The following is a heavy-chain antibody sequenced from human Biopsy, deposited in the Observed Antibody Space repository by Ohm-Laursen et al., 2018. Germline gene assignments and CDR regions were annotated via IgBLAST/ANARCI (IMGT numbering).Heavy chain of an antibody. D-gene: IGHD2/OR15-2a*01. CDR1: GGSISSDY. CDR2: IYYSGST. V-gene: IGHV4-59*01. Sequence: GTLSLTCTVSGGSISSDYWSWIRQTPGRGLEWIGYIYYSGSTNYNPSLKSRVTISVDASKNQFSLRLNSVTAADTAVYYCARATNSTGWPYYYFYGMDVWGQGTTVTVSS. J-gene: IGHJ6*02. CDR3: ARATNSTGWPYYYFYGMDV.